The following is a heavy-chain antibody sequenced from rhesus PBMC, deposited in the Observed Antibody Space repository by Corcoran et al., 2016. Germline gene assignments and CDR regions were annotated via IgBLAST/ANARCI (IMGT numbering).Heavy chain of an antibody. CDR1: GFTFSSYG. CDR3: ASRVEWLYDY. CDR2: ISYYGSKK. Sequence: EVQLVESGGGLVQPGGSLRLSCAASGFTFSSYGMHWVLLAPGKGMEWVEVISYYGSKKYYAYSVKDRFTISRDNAKNMLYLQMNNRKLEDTAVYYCASRVEWLYDYWGQGVLVTVSS. V-gene: IGHV3-54*02. J-gene: IGHJ4*01. D-gene: IGHD3-28*01.